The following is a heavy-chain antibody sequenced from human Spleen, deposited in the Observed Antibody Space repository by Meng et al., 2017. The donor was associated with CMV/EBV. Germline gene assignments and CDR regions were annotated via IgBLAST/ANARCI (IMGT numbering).Heavy chain of an antibody. V-gene: IGHV4-34*01. D-gene: IGHD6-13*01. Sequence: GSLRLSCAVYGGSFSVYYWSWIRQPPGKGLEWIGEINHSGGGTNYNPSLKSRVTISLDMSTNHLSLRLTSVTAADTALYYCASLYSSSFSYFDYWGQGTLVTVSS. CDR3: ASLYSSSFSYFDY. CDR2: INHSGGGT. CDR1: GGSFSVYY. J-gene: IGHJ4*02.